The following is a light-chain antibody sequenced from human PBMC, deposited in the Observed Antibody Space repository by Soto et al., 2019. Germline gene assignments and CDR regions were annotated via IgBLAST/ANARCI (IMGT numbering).Light chain of an antibody. J-gene: IGKJ4*01. CDR2: GAS. CDR1: QSISSNY. CDR3: QRYGSSPPLT. V-gene: IGKV3-20*01. Sequence: EIVLMQSPGTLSLSPGERATLSCRASQSISSNYLAWYQQKPGQAPRLLIDGASSRATGIPDRFSGSGSGTDFTLTISRLEPEDFAVYYCQRYGSSPPLTFGGGTKAEIK.